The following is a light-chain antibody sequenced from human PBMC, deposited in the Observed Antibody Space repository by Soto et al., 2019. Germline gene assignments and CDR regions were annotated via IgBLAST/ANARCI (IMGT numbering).Light chain of an antibody. CDR3: SSFAGSPVV. CDR1: SSDVGEENY. J-gene: IGLJ2*01. CDR2: EVS. V-gene: IGLV2-8*01. Sequence: QSALTQPPSASGSPGQSVTITCSGTSSDVGEENYVSWYQQHPGKLPKLILYEVSKRPSGAPDRFYGSRSGNTASLTVSGLQAEDEADYYCSSFAGSPVVFGGGTKLTVL.